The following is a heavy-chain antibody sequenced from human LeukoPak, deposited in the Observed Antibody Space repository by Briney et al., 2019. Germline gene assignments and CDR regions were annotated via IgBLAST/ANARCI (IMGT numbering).Heavy chain of an antibody. CDR1: GGSISNYY. Sequence: SETLSLTCTVSGGSISNYYWSWIRQPAGKGLEWIGRIYTTGSTNYSPSLKSRVTISVDTSKNQFSLKLSSVTAADTAVYYCARSVKRGSGSYYYYYYMDVWGKGTTVTISS. J-gene: IGHJ6*03. CDR3: ARSVKRGSGSYYYYYYMDV. V-gene: IGHV4-4*07. CDR2: IYTTGST. D-gene: IGHD3-10*01.